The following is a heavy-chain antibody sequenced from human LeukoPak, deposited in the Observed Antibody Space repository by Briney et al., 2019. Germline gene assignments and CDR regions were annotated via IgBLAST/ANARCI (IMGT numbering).Heavy chain of an antibody. V-gene: IGHV1-69*05. J-gene: IGHJ3*02. CDR2: IIPIFGTA. D-gene: IGHD3/OR15-3a*01. Sequence: GASVKVSCKAPGGTFSSYAISWVRQAPGQGLEWMGGIIPIFGTANYAQKFQGRVTITTDESTSTAYMELSSLRSEDTAVYYCARGGPGSDFYDVRGGAFDIWGQGTMVTVSS. CDR1: GGTFSSYA. CDR3: ARGGPGSDFYDVRGGAFDI.